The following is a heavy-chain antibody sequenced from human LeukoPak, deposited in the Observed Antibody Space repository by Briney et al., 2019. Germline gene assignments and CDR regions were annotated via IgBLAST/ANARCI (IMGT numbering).Heavy chain of an antibody. D-gene: IGHD4-23*01. Sequence: PSETLSLTCTVSGGSISSGTYYWSWVRQPAGKGLEWIGRIYSGGTTNYNPSLKSRVTISVDTSKNQFSLKLTSVTAADTAVYYCARDESFGSNDNWFDPWGQGTLVTVSS. CDR1: GGSISSGTYY. J-gene: IGHJ5*02. V-gene: IGHV4-61*02. CDR3: ARDESFGSNDNWFDP. CDR2: IYSGGTT.